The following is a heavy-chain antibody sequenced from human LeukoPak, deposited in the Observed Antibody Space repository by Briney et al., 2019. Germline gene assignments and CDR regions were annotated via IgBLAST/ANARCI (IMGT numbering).Heavy chain of an antibody. CDR3: ASLYCSGGSCYPRY. CDR2: IYYAGST. CDR1: GGSISSSYYY. J-gene: IGHJ4*02. D-gene: IGHD2-15*01. Sequence: SETLSLTCTVSGGSISSSYYYWGWLRQPPGEGLEWIGNIYYAGSTYDNPSLKSRITMSVDTSKNQFSLRLSSVTAADTAVYYCASLYCSGGSCYPRYWGQGTLVAVSS. V-gene: IGHV4-39*01.